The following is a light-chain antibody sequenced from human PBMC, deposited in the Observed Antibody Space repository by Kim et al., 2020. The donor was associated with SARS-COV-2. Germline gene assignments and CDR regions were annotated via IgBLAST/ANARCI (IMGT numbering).Light chain of an antibody. Sequence: QSVLTQPPSAYGTPGQRVTISCSGSSSNIGSNYVYWYQQLPGTAPKLLIYSNNQRPSGVPDRFSGSKSGTSASLAISGLRSVDEADYYCAAGDDSLSGRVFGGVTHLAVL. CDR1: SSNIGSNY. CDR3: AAGDDSLSGRV. V-gene: IGLV1-47*02. CDR2: SNN. J-gene: IGLJ3*02.